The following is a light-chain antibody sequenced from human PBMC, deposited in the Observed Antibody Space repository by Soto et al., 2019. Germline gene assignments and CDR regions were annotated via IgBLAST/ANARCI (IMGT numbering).Light chain of an antibody. CDR2: KAS. Sequence: DIQMTQSPSTLSASVGDRVTITCRASQSISTWLAWYQKKPGKAPKLLIYKASNLEGGVPSRFSGSGSGTEFTITINSLQPDDFATYYCQQYNTYPHSFGGGTTVAIK. J-gene: IGKJ4*01. V-gene: IGKV1-5*03. CDR3: QQYNTYPHS. CDR1: QSISTW.